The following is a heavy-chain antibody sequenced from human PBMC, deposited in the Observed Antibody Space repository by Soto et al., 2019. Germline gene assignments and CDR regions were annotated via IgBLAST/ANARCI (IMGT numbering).Heavy chain of an antibody. J-gene: IGHJ4*02. CDR1: GFTFMSYA. Sequence: QVQLMESGGGVVQPGRSLRLSCAASGFTFMSYAMHWVRQAPGKGLEWVASISSDGTNKYYADSVKGRFTLSRDNSKKTVDLQMNSLRLDDTAVYHCARISSLLSLSRPDYWGQGTLVTVSS. CDR3: ARISSLLSLSRPDY. CDR2: ISSDGTNK. V-gene: IGHV3-30-3*01. D-gene: IGHD3-16*01.